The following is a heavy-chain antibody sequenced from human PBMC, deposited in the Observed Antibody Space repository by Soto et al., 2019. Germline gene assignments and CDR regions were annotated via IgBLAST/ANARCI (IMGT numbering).Heavy chain of an antibody. CDR3: ATRLSVSYGPLFDQ. J-gene: IGHJ4*02. D-gene: IGHD3-16*01. V-gene: IGHV3-30*03. CDR1: GFTFSSYG. Sequence: QVQLVESGGGVVQPGRSLRLSCAASGFTFSSYGMHWVRQAPGQGLEWVSVISYDGSTKYYADSVKGRFTISRDNSKNTLYLQMNSLRAEDTAIYYCATRLSVSYGPLFDQWGQGTLVTVSS. CDR2: ISYDGSTK.